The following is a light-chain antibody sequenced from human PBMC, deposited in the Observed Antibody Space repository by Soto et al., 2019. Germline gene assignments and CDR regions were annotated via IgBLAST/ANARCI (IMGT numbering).Light chain of an antibody. CDR1: QSISSW. CDR2: DAS. V-gene: IGKV1-5*01. Sequence: DIQMTQSPSTLSASVGDRVTITCRASQSISSWLAWYQQKPGKAPKLLIYDASSLESGVPSRFSGSGSGTEFTLTISSLQPDYSATSLCQQYNPYPCAFVQGTKLDIK. J-gene: IGKJ1*01. CDR3: QQYNPYPCA.